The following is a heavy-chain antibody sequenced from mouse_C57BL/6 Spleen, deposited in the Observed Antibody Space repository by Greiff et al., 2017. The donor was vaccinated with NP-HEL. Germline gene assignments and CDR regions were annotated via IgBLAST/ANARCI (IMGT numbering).Heavy chain of an antibody. CDR1: GYSFTGYY. Sequence: VHVKQSGPELVKPGASVKISCKASGYSFTGYYMNWVKQSPEKSLEWIGEINPSTGGTTYNQKFKAKATLTVDKSSSTAYMQLKSLTSEDSAVYYCAGYVGYAMDYWGQGTSVTVSS. CDR3: AGYVGYAMDY. CDR2: INPSTGGT. D-gene: IGHD1-2*01. J-gene: IGHJ4*01. V-gene: IGHV1-42*01.